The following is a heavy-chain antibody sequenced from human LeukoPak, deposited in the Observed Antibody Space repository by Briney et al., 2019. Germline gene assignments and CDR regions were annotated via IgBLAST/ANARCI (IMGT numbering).Heavy chain of an antibody. V-gene: IGHV3-21*01. D-gene: IGHD6-6*01. Sequence: GGSLRLSCAVSGFTFSTHSMNWVRQAPGKGLEWVSSISSSGTYIYYADSVKGRFTISRDNAKNSLYLQMNSLRVEDTAVYYCARDLTSSSSPYYFDYWGQGILVTASS. CDR3: ARDLTSSSSPYYFDY. J-gene: IGHJ4*02. CDR2: ISSSGTYI. CDR1: GFTFSTHS.